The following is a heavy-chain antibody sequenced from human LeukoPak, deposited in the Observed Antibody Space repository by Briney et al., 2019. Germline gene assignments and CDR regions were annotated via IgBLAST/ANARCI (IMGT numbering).Heavy chain of an antibody. V-gene: IGHV4-59*08. CDR2: INYNGNT. CDR3: ARRVAVTARYYFDF. CDR1: GGSISTYY. D-gene: IGHD6-19*01. Sequence: SETLSLTCTVSGGSISTYYWSWIRQPPGKGLEWIGYINYNGNTNYNPSLKSRVTISVDTSKNQFSLKLSSVTAADTAVYFCARRVAVTARYYFDFWGQGTLVTVSS. J-gene: IGHJ4*02.